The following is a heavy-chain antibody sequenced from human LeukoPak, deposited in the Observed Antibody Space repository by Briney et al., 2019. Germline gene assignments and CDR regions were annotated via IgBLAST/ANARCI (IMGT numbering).Heavy chain of an antibody. J-gene: IGHJ4*02. CDR1: GYTFTSYG. CDR3: ARRDGAAAGDY. CDR2: ISAYNGNT. D-gene: IGHD6-13*01. V-gene: IGHV1-18*01. Sequence: ASVKVSCKASGYTFTSYGMSWVRQAPGQGLEWMGWISAYNGNTNYAQKLQGRVTMTRNTSISTAYMELSSLRSEDTAVYYCARRDGAAAGDYWGQGTLVTVSS.